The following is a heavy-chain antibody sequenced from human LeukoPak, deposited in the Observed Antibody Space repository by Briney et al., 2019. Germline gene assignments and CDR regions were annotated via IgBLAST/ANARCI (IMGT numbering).Heavy chain of an antibody. CDR3: ASVYCSGGSCYVGNWFYP. V-gene: IGHV4-39*07. Sequence: PSEPLSLTCTVSGDSISPSNSYWGWIRQPPGKGLERNGSIYYSGSTYYNPSLKSRVTKSVDQSKNQFSLKLSSVSAAITAVYYGASVYCSGGSCYVGNWFYPWGQGTLVTVSS. D-gene: IGHD2-15*01. CDR2: IYYSGST. CDR1: GDSISPSNSY. J-gene: IGHJ5*02.